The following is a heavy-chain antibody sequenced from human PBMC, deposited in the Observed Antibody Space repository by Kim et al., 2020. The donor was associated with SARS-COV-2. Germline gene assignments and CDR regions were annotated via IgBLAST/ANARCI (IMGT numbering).Heavy chain of an antibody. Sequence: ASVKVSCKASGYTFTSYAMNWVRQAPGQGLEWMGWINTNTGNSTYAQGFTGRFVFSLDTSVSTAYLQISSLKAEDTAVYYCARDYPNYYDSSGYYNWGQGTLVTVSS. CDR3: ARDYPNYYDSSGYYN. CDR2: INTNTGNS. CDR1: GYTFTSYA. V-gene: IGHV7-4-1*02. D-gene: IGHD3-22*01. J-gene: IGHJ4*02.